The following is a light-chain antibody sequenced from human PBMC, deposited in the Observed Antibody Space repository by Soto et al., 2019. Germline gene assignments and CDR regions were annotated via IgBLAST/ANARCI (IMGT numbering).Light chain of an antibody. V-gene: IGLV2-23*02. CDR1: SSDVGRYNL. Sequence: QSALTQPASVSGSPGQSITISCTGSSSDVGRYNLVSWYQQHPGKAPKLVIYEVTKRPSGVSNRFSGSKSGNTASLTISGLQAEDEVDYSCCSYAGTSTYVVFGGGTKLTVL. CDR3: CSYAGTSTYVV. CDR2: EVT. J-gene: IGLJ2*01.